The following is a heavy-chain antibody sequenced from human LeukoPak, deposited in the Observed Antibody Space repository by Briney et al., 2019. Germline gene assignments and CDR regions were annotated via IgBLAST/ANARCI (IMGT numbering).Heavy chain of an antibody. CDR2: VYSGGST. CDR3: ARGEDYCDYFDY. CDR1: GFTVSSNY. Sequence: GGSLRLSCAVSGFTVSSNYMNWVRQAPGKGLEWVSVVYSGGSTYYADSVRGRFTISRDNSKNTLYLQMNSLRAEDTAVYYCARGEDYCDYFDYWGQGTLVTVSS. V-gene: IGHV3-53*01. J-gene: IGHJ4*02. D-gene: IGHD4-17*01.